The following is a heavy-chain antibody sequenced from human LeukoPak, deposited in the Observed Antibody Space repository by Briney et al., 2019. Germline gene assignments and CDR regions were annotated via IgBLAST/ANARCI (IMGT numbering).Heavy chain of an antibody. Sequence: GGSLRLSCAASGFTFSSYWMNWARQAPGKGLEWVSAISGSGGSTYYADSVKGRFTISRDNSKNTLYLQMNSLRAEDTAVYYCAKVPYDSSGYYSTLYFDYWGQGTLVTVSS. V-gene: IGHV3-23*01. D-gene: IGHD3-22*01. CDR1: GFTFSSYW. CDR2: ISGSGGST. J-gene: IGHJ4*02. CDR3: AKVPYDSSGYYSTLYFDY.